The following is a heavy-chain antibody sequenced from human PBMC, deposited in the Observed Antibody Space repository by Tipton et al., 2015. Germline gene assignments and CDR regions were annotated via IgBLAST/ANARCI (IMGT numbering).Heavy chain of an antibody. D-gene: IGHD3-16*01. CDR1: GDSISSSDYY. CDR3: ARDPPGGYFDY. V-gene: IGHV4-39*02. CDR2: IYYSGST. Sequence: TLSLTCTVSGDSISSSDYYGGWIRQPPGKGLEWIGSIYYSGSTYFNPSLKSRVTIAVDTSKNQFSLKLSSVTAADTALYYCARDPPGGYFDYWGQGTLVTVSS. J-gene: IGHJ4*02.